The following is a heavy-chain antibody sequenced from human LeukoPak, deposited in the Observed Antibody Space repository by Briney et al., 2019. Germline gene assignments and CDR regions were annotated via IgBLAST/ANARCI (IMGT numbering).Heavy chain of an antibody. D-gene: IGHD3-22*01. V-gene: IGHV4-39*07. Sequence: PSETLSLTCTVSGGSISSSSYYWGWIRQPPGKGLEWIGSIYYSGSTYYNPSLKSRVTISVDTSKNQFSLKLSSVTAADTAVYYCARNYYDSSGYLPDWGQGTLVTVSS. CDR3: ARNYYDSSGYLPD. CDR1: GGSISSSSYY. CDR2: IYYSGST. J-gene: IGHJ4*02.